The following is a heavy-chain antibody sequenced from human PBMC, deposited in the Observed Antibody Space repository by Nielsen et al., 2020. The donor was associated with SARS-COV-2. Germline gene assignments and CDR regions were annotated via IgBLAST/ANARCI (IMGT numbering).Heavy chain of an antibody. CDR1: GYTFTTFW. J-gene: IGHJ4*02. D-gene: IGHD3-22*01. V-gene: IGHV5-51*01. Sequence: GESLKISCETSGYTFTTFWIGWVRQMPGKGLEWMGLIYPYDSDTRYSPSFQGQVTISADRSLSTAYLQWSSLKASDTAMYYCARPTYHDSSGPFDYWGQGTLVTVST. CDR2: IYPYDSDT. CDR3: ARPTYHDSSGPFDY.